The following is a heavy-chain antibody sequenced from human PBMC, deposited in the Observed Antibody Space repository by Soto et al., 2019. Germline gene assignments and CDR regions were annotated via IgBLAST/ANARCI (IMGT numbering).Heavy chain of an antibody. CDR2: VHHSWGS. D-gene: IGHD3-10*01. J-gene: IGHJ6*02. Sequence: QVQLQESGPGLVKPSETLSLSCTVSGGSISSYYWSWFRQSPGKRMEWIGYVHHSWGSSYNPSLQSRYAISLDTSKRQFSLKVTSVTATGTAVYYCARQGFGPLHGLVAVWGQGTTVTVSS. CDR3: ARQGFGPLHGLVAV. V-gene: IGHV4-59*08. CDR1: GGSISSYY.